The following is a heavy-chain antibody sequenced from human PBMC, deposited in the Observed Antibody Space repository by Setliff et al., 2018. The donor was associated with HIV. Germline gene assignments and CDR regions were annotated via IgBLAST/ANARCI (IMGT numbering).Heavy chain of an antibody. J-gene: IGHJ5*02. CDR3: ARIGSGWSVGWFDP. V-gene: IGHV4-38-2*01. D-gene: IGHD6-13*01. Sequence: KASETLSLTCAVSGYSISSDYYWAWIRQAPGKGLEWIGCIDASANTYYIPSLKSRATISIDTSKNQLSLKLRSVTAADTAVYYCARIGSGWSVGWFDPWGQGTLVTVSS. CDR1: GYSISSDYY. CDR2: IDASANT.